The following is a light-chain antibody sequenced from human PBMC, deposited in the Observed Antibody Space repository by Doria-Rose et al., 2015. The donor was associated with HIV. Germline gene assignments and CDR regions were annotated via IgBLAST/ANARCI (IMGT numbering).Light chain of an antibody. V-gene: IGKV3-20*01. CDR2: DGS. CDR1: QSFSSTY. Sequence: EIVLTQSPGTLSLSPGERATLSCRASQSFSSTYLAWYQQKPGQAPSLLIYDGSTRATGIPDRFSASRSRTDFTLTINRLEPEDFALYYCHQYGTSWTFGQGTKVEI. CDR3: HQYGTSWT. J-gene: IGKJ1*01.